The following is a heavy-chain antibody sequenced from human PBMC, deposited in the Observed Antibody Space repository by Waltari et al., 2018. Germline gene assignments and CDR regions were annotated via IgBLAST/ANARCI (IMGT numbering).Heavy chain of an antibody. V-gene: IGHV5-51*01. J-gene: IGHJ4*02. CDR1: FTSYW. CDR3: AMGWLQLGYYFDY. CDR2: IYPGDSDT. D-gene: IGHD5-12*01. Sequence: FTSYWIGWVRQMPGKGLEWMGIIYPGDSDTRYSPSFQGQVTISADKSISTAYLQWSSLKASDTAMYYCAMGWLQLGYYFDYWGQGTLVTVSS.